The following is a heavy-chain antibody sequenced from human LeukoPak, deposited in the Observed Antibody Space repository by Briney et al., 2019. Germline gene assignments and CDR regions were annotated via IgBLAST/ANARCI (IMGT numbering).Heavy chain of an antibody. V-gene: IGHV4-59*01. Sequence: ASETLSLTCTVSGGSISSYYWSWIRQPPGKGLEWIGYIYYSGSTNYNPSLKSRVTISVDTSKNQFSLKLSSVTAADTAVYYCARSYYDSSGYWSEPDHYFDYWGQGTLVTVSS. CDR1: GGSISSYY. J-gene: IGHJ4*02. CDR2: IYYSGST. D-gene: IGHD3-22*01. CDR3: ARSYYDSSGYWSEPDHYFDY.